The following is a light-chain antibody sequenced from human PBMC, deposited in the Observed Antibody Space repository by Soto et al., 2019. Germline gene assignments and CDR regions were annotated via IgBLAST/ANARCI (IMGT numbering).Light chain of an antibody. J-gene: IGKJ4*01. CDR3: QQFNRYPQLT. Sequence: AIQLTQSPSSLSASVGDRVTITCRASQGISSALAWYQQKPGKAPKLLIYDASSLESGVPSRFSGSGSGTDFTLTISSLQPEDFATYHCQQFNRYPQLTFGGGTKVDIK. CDR1: QGISSA. CDR2: DAS. V-gene: IGKV1-13*02.